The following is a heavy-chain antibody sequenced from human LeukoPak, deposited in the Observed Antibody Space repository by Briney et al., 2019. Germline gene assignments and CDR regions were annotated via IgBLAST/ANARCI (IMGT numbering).Heavy chain of an antibody. V-gene: IGHV4-39*07. J-gene: IGHJ6*02. CDR2: INHSGST. CDR3: ARSPKLRYCSGGSCYPRYYYYYYGMDV. D-gene: IGHD2-15*01. CDR1: GGSISSGGYY. Sequence: PSETLSLTCTVSGGSISSGGYYWSWIRQHPGRGLEWIGEINHSGSTNYNPSLKSRVTISVDTSKNQFSLKLSSVTAADTAVYYCARSPKLRYCSGGSCYPRYYYYYYGMDVWGQGTTVTVSS.